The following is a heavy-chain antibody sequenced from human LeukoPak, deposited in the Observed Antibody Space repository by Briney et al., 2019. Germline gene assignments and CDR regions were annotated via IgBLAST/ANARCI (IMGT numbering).Heavy chain of an antibody. D-gene: IGHD3-10*01. CDR1: GGSFSGYY. J-gene: IGHJ4*02. V-gene: IGHV4-34*01. CDR2: INHSGST. CDR3: AREAYYGSGSFTRRFDC. Sequence: PSETLSLTCAVYGGSFSGYYWSWIRQPPGKGLEWIGEINHSGSTNYNPSLKSRVTISVDTSKNQFSLKLSSVTAADTAVYYCAREAYYGSGSFTRRFDCWGQGTLVTVSS.